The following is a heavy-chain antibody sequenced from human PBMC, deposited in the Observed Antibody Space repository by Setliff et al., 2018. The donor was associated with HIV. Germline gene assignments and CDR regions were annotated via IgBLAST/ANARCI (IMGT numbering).Heavy chain of an antibody. Sequence: SVKVSCKASGGTFSSHAISWVRQAPGQGLEWMGGIIPILGIANYAQKFQGRVTITADKSTSTAYMELSSLRSEDTAVYYCARVGIQLWYPSYYYYYMDVWGKGTTVTVSS. CDR2: IIPILGIA. J-gene: IGHJ6*03. CDR3: ARVGIQLWYPSYYYYYMDV. D-gene: IGHD5-18*01. CDR1: GGTFSSHA. V-gene: IGHV1-69*10.